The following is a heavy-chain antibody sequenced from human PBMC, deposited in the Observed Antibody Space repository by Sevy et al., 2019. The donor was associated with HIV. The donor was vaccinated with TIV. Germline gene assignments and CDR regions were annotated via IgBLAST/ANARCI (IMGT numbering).Heavy chain of an antibody. CDR2: ISYDGSNK. CDR1: GFTFSSYG. Sequence: GGSLRLSCAASGFTFSSYGMNWVRQAPGKGLEWVAVISYDGSNKYYVDSVKGRFTISRDNSKNTLYLQMNSLRAEDTAVYYCAKDPNDSSGYYLDYWGQGTLVTVSS. J-gene: IGHJ4*02. D-gene: IGHD3-22*01. CDR3: AKDPNDSSGYYLDY. V-gene: IGHV3-30*18.